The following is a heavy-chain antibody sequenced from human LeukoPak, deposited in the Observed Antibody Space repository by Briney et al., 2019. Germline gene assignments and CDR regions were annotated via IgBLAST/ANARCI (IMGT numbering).Heavy chain of an antibody. CDR2: IYYSGST. V-gene: IGHV4-59*01. CDR3: ARGVHFDWTSTTPGDDF. D-gene: IGHD3-9*01. CDR1: GGSISSYY. J-gene: IGHJ4*02. Sequence: SETLSLTCTVSGGSISSYYWSWIRQPPGKGLEWIGYIYYSGSTNYNPSLKSRVTISVDTSKNQFSLKLSSVTAADTAVYYCARGVHFDWTSTTPGDDFWGQGTLVTVSS.